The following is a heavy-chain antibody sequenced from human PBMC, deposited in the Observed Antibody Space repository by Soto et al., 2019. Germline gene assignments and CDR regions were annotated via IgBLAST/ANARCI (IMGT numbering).Heavy chain of an antibody. CDR3: ARPLGYCSSTSCYRPGDDAFDI. D-gene: IGHD2-2*02. V-gene: IGHV1-18*01. CDR2: ISAYNGNT. CDR1: GYTFTSYG. Sequence: ASVKVSCKASGYTFTSYGISWVRQAPGQGLEWMGWISAYNGNTNYAQKLQGRVTMTTDTSTSTAYMELRSLRSDDTAVYYCARPLGYCSSTSCYRPGDDAFDIWGQGTMVTVSS. J-gene: IGHJ3*02.